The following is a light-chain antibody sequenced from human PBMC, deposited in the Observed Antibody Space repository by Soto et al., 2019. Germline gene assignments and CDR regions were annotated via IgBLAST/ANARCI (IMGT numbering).Light chain of an antibody. J-gene: IGLJ1*01. CDR1: SANIGAGYD. V-gene: IGLV1-40*01. CDR3: QSYDSTLSGLYV. CDR2: GNN. Sequence: QSVLTQPPSMSGAPGQRVTISCTGTSANIGAGYDVHWYQQLPGMAPKLLIYGNNKRPSGVPDRFSGSKSGTSASLAITGLQAEDEADYYCQSYDSTLSGLYVLGTGTKHTVL.